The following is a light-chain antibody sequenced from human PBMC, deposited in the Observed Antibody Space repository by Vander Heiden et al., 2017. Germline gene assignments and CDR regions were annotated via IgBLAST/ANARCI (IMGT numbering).Light chain of an antibody. Sequence: DIVVSPSPDSLAVSLEETASLDYKSSQNVFSTSKNENYLAWYQQKPGQPPTLLISWASTRESGVPDRFSGSGSGTDFTLTISSLQADDAAIYYCQQYYNLPLTFGGGTKVEIK. CDR2: WAS. V-gene: IGKV4-1*01. CDR3: QQYYNLPLT. J-gene: IGKJ4*01. CDR1: QNVFSTSKNENY.